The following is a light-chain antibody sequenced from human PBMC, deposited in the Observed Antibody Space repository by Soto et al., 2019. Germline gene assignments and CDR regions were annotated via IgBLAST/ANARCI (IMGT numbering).Light chain of an antibody. CDR3: QQYGHSPKT. Sequence: EIVLTQSPGTLSLSPGERATLSCRASQSVTGSYLAWYQQRPGQAPRLLIYCASSRATGIPDRFSGSGSVTDFTLTISRLEPADFAVYYCQQYGHSPKTFGQGTKVEIK. CDR1: QSVTGSY. CDR2: CAS. V-gene: IGKV3-20*01. J-gene: IGKJ1*01.